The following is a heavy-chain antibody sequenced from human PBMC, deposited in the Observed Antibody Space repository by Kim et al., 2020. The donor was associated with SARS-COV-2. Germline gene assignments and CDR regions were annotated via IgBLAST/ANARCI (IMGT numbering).Heavy chain of an antibody. CDR3: AGGFDP. J-gene: IGHJ5*02. CDR2: YSEST. V-gene: IGHV4-59*09. Sequence: YSESTNYNPSLQSRATIAVETSKNQFSLRLSSVTAADTAVYYCAGGFDPWGQGTLVTVSS.